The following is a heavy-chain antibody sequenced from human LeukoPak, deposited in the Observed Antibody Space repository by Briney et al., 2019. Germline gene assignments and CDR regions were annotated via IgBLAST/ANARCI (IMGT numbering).Heavy chain of an antibody. V-gene: IGHV4-34*01. Sequence: SETLSLTCAVYGGSFSGYYWSWIRQPPGKGLEWIGEINHSGSTNYNPSLKSRVTISVDTSKNQFSLKLSSVTAADTAVYYCAIATSYYDILTSRRDPYYFDYWGQGTLVTVSS. J-gene: IGHJ4*02. CDR2: INHSGST. D-gene: IGHD3-9*01. CDR1: GGSFSGYY. CDR3: AIATSYYDILTSRRDPYYFDY.